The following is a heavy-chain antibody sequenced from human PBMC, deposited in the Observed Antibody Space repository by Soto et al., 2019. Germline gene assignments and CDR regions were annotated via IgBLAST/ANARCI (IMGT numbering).Heavy chain of an antibody. V-gene: IGHV3-13*01. CDR3: ARVNSAYAGGYYYYYMDV. J-gene: IGHJ6*03. D-gene: IGHD3-22*01. Sequence: PGGSLRLSCAASGFTFSSYDMHWVRQATGKGLERVSAIGTAGDTYYPGSVKGRFTISRENAKNSLYFQMNSLRAGDTAVYYCARVNSAYAGGYYYYYMDVWGKGTTVTVSS. CDR2: IGTAGDT. CDR1: GFTFSSYD.